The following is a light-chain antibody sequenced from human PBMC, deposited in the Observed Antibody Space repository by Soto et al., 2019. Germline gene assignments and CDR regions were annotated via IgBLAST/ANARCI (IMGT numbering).Light chain of an antibody. Sequence: DIVMTQSPDSLAVSLGERATINCKSSQNNKNYLAWYQQKTGQPPKLPIDWASTRASGVPDRFSGSGSGTDFTLTISSLQAEDVGIYYCQDYYSSWTFGQGTKVDI. CDR2: WAS. V-gene: IGKV4-1*01. CDR3: QDYYSSWT. CDR1: QNNKNY. J-gene: IGKJ1*01.